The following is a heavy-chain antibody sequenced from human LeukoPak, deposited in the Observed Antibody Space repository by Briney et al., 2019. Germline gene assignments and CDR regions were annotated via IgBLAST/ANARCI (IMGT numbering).Heavy chain of an antibody. Sequence: GGSLRLSCAASGFTFSNNGMHWVRQAPGKGLEWVAFIRFDESDKFYADSVKGRFTISRDIPKNTLFLQMNSLRVDDTAIYYCAKVAENLVIIGSAFDIWGQGTLVTVSS. V-gene: IGHV3-30*02. CDR1: GFTFSNNG. CDR2: IRFDESDK. CDR3: AKVAENLVIIGSAFDI. J-gene: IGHJ3*02. D-gene: IGHD3-10*01.